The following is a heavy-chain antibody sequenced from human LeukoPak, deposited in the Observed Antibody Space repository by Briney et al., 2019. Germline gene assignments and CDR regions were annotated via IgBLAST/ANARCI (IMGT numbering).Heavy chain of an antibody. CDR3: ARQWDFWSDY. V-gene: IGHV5-51*01. J-gene: IGHJ4*02. CDR2: IYPGDSDT. D-gene: IGHD3-3*01. CDR1: GSRFTSYW. Sequence: GESLKISCKGSGSRFTSYWIGWVRQMPGKGLEWMGIIYPGDSDTRYSPSFQGQVTTSADKSISTAYLQWSSLRASDTAMYYCARQWDFWSDYWGQGTLVTVSS.